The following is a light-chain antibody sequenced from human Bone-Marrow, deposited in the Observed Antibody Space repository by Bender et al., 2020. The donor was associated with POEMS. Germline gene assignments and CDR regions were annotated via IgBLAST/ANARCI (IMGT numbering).Light chain of an antibody. V-gene: IGLV1-36*01. CDR2: YDD. CDR3: SAWDDSLGGWV. CDR1: SSNTGNHG. Sequence: QSVVTQPLSLSEAPRQRVTISCSGSSSNTGNHGANWYQQPPAEAPKLLIYYDDLLTPGVSDRFSASKSGTSASLAISELQYEDEALYYCSAWDDSLGGWVFGGGTKLTVL. J-gene: IGLJ3*02.